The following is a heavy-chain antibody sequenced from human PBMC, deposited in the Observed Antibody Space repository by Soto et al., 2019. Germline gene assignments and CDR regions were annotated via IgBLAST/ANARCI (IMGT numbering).Heavy chain of an antibody. CDR3: VRDAHRGGDFDY. CDR1: GFTFSSYW. Sequence: EVQLVESGGGLVQPGGSLRLSCAASGFTFSSYWMVWVRQAPGKGLEWVANIKPDGSEKYYVDSVKGRFTISRDNDRQSLYLQMNSLRAEDTAVYYCVRDAHRGGDFDYWGQGTLVTGSS. V-gene: IGHV3-7*04. D-gene: IGHD3-10*01. CDR2: IKPDGSEK. J-gene: IGHJ4*02.